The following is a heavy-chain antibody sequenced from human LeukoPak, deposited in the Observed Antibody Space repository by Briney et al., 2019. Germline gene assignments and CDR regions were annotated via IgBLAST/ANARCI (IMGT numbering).Heavy chain of an antibody. Sequence: GRPLSLSCAASGFIFISYAMHWVRQAPCKGLHYVSTISSNGGSTYYADSVKGRFTISRDNSTNTLYLQMGSLRAEDMAVYYCARSYGDSLGGAFDIWGQGTMVTVSS. CDR3: ARSYGDSLGGAFDI. CDR1: GFIFISYA. D-gene: IGHD4-17*01. V-gene: IGHV3-64*02. CDR2: ISSNGGST. J-gene: IGHJ3*02.